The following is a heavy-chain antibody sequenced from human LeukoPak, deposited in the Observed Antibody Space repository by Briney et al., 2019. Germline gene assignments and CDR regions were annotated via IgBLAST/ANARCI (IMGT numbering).Heavy chain of an antibody. V-gene: IGHV4-59*01. CDR2: IYYSGST. D-gene: IGHD5-18*01. CDR1: GGSISSYY. Sequence: PSETLSLTCTVSGGSISSYYWSWIRRPPGKGLEWIGYIYYSGSTNYNPSLKSRVTISVDTSKNQFSLKLSSVTAADTAVYYCARGYSYGLGDAFDIWGQGTMVTVSS. J-gene: IGHJ3*02. CDR3: ARGYSYGLGDAFDI.